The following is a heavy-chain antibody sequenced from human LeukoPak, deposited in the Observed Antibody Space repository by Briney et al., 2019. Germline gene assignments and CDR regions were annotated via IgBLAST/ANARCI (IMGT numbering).Heavy chain of an antibody. CDR1: GFTSSSYG. CDR2: ISYDGSNK. D-gene: IGHD2-2*01. Sequence: GGSLRLSCAASGFTSSSYGMHWVRQAPGKGLEWVAVISYDGSNKYYADSVKGRFTISRDNSKNTLYLQMNSLRAEDTAVYYCATRRDIVVVPAARSVDYWGQGTLVTVSS. CDR3: ATRRDIVVVPAARSVDY. V-gene: IGHV3-30*03. J-gene: IGHJ4*02.